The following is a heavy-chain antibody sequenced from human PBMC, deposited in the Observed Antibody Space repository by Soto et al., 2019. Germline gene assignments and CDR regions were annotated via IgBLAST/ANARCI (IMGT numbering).Heavy chain of an antibody. CDR2: VSPPFRTS. D-gene: IGHD3-10*01. J-gene: IGHJ6*02. V-gene: IGHV1-69*01. CDR1: GVSFHNNG. Sequence: QVQLVQSGAEVKKPGSSVKVSCKTSGVSFHNNGIGWVRLAPGYGLEWMGGVSPPFRTSNYARKFHGRISITAAASTGTVNMELSSLTSEDTAQYYCARVLYYGSGSYSPYGMDVWGQGTTVTVSS. CDR3: ARVLYYGSGSYSPYGMDV.